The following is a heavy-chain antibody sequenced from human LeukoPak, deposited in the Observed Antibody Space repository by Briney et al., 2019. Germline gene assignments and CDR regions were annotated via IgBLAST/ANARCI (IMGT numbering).Heavy chain of an antibody. V-gene: IGHV3-30*02. CDR2: TRHDGSKE. D-gene: IGHD1-26*01. J-gene: IGHJ5*02. Sequence: PGGSLRLSCAASGFTFSSYGMHWVRQAPGKGLEWVAFTRHDGSKEYYADSVKGRFTISRDNSKNTLYLQMNSLRAEDTAVYYCAKGPSGTQFDPWGQGSLVSVSS. CDR1: GFTFSSYG. CDR3: AKGPSGTQFDP.